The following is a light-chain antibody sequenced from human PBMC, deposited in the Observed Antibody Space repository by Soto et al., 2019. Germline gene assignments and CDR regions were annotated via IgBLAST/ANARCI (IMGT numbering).Light chain of an antibody. CDR2: AAS. Sequence: DIQMTQSPSALSASVGDRVTITCRASQGISSWLAWYQQKTGKAPKLLIYAASSLQSGVPSMFSGRGSGTDFTLTIRRLQTEELATYDCKQANSFPLTVGAGTKGEIK. CDR3: KQANSFPLT. J-gene: IGKJ4*01. V-gene: IGKV1-12*01. CDR1: QGISSW.